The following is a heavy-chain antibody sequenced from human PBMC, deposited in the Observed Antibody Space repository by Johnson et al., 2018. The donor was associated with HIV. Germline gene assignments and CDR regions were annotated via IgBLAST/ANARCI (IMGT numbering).Heavy chain of an antibody. V-gene: IGHV3-30-3*01. CDR1: GFTFSSYA. CDR3: LQDGYCSSANCHTGAFDV. CDR2: ISYDGSNK. J-gene: IGHJ3*01. Sequence: QVQLVESGGGLVQPGRSLRLTCAASGFTFSSYAMHWVRQAPGKGLEWVAVISYDGSNKYYADSVKGRFTIPRDNSKNTLYLQMDSLRVEDTAVYFCLQDGYCSSANCHTGAFDVWGRGTTVTVSS. D-gene: IGHD2-2*02.